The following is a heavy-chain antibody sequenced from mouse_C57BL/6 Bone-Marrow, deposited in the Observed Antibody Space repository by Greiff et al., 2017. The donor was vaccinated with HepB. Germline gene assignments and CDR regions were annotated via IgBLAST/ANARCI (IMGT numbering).Heavy chain of an antibody. Sequence: VQLQQSGAELAKPGASVKLSCKASGYTFTSYWMHWVKQRPGQGLEWIGYINPSSGYTKYNQKFKDKATLTADKSSSTAYMQLSSLTYEDSAVYYCARGIYGYDEAMDYWGQGTSATVSS. CDR2: INPSSGYT. CDR3: ARGIYGYDEAMDY. D-gene: IGHD2-2*01. V-gene: IGHV1-7*01. CDR1: GYTFTSYW. J-gene: IGHJ4*01.